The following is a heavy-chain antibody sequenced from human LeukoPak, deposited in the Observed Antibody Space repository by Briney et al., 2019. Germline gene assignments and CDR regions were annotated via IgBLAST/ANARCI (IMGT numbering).Heavy chain of an antibody. J-gene: IGHJ4*02. CDR1: GGTFSSYT. CDR3: ARDRRYCSSTSCYPPRFDY. CDR2: IIPIFGTA. D-gene: IGHD2-2*01. V-gene: IGHV1-69*13. Sequence: GASVKVSCKASGGTFSSYTISWVRQAPGQGLEWMGGIIPIFGTANYAQKFQGRVTITADESTSTAYMELSSLRSEDTAVYYCARDRRYCSSTSCYPPRFDYWGQGTLVTVSS.